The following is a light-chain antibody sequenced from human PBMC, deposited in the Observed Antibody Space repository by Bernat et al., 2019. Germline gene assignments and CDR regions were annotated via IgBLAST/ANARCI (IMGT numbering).Light chain of an antibody. CDR3: CSYAGRNTFWV. Sequence: QSALTQPASVSGSPGQSITISCNGTSRDIGNYNLVSWYQHHPGTAPTLLIYGVTRRPSGVSNRFSGSKSGHTASLTISGLEADDDADYYCCSYAGRNTFWVFGGGTKLTVL. J-gene: IGLJ3*02. V-gene: IGLV2-23*02. CDR2: GVT. CDR1: SRDIGNYNL.